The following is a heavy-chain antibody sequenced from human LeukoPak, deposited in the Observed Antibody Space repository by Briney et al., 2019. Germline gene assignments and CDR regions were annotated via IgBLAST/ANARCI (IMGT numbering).Heavy chain of an antibody. Sequence: SETLSLTCTVSGGSISSYYWSWIRQPPGKGLEWIGYIYYSGSTNYNPSLKSRVTISVDTSKNQFSLKLSSVTAADTAVYYCARSSYYGSGSYYPTYVDYWGQGTLVTVSS. J-gene: IGHJ4*02. D-gene: IGHD3-10*01. V-gene: IGHV4-59*01. CDR1: GGSISSYY. CDR2: IYYSGST. CDR3: ARSSYYGSGSYYPTYVDY.